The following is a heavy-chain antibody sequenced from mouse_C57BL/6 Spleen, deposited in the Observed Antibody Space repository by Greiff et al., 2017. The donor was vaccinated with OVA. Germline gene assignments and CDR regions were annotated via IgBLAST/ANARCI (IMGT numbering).Heavy chain of an antibody. J-gene: IGHJ1*03. V-gene: IGHV7-3*01. CDR2: IRNKANGYTT. Sequence: EVQVVESGGGLVQPGGSLSLSCAASGFTFTAYYMSWVRQPPGQALEWLGFIRNKANGYTTEYSASVKGRFTISRDNSQSILYLQMNALRAEDSATYYCARYSSLYFDVWGTGTTVTVSA. CDR1: GFTFTAYY. CDR3: ARYSSLYFDV.